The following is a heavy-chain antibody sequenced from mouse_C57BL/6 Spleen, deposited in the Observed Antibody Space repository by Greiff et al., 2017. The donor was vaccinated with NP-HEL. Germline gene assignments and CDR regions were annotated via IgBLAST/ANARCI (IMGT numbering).Heavy chain of an antibody. V-gene: IGHV2-5*01. CDR2: IWRGGST. CDR3: AKNTVVAHYYAMDY. Sequence: VQLQQSGPGLVQPSPSLSITCTVSGFSLTSYGVHWVRQSPGKGLEWLGVIWRGGSTDYNAAFMSRLSITKDNSKSQVFFKMNSLQADDTAIYHCAKNTVVAHYYAMDYWGQGTSVTVSS. J-gene: IGHJ4*01. D-gene: IGHD1-1*01. CDR1: GFSLTSYG.